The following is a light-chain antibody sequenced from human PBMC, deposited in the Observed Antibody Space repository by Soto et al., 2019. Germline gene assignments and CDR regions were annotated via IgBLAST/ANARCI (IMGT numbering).Light chain of an antibody. CDR3: GTWDSSLSAVV. V-gene: IGLV1-51*01. CDR1: ISSIGNNY. CDR2: DNN. Sequence: QSVLTQPPSVSAAPGQKVTISCSGSISSIGNNYVSWYQQLPGTAPKLLIYDNNKRPSGIPDRFSGSKSGTSATLGITGLQAGDDADYYSGTWDSSLSAVVFGGGTQLTVL. J-gene: IGLJ2*01.